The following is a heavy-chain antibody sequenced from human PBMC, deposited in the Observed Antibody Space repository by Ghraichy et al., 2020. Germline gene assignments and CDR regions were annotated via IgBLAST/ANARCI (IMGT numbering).Heavy chain of an antibody. Sequence: GGSLRLSCAASGFTFSSYGMHWVRQAPGKGLEWVAFIRYDGSNRNYGDSVKGRFTISRDNSENTLYLQMNSLRAEDTAMYFCAKMAYGGNLELDYWGQGTLVTVSS. CDR1: GFTFSSYG. CDR2: IRYDGSNR. J-gene: IGHJ4*02. V-gene: IGHV3-30*02. D-gene: IGHD4-23*01. CDR3: AKMAYGGNLELDY.